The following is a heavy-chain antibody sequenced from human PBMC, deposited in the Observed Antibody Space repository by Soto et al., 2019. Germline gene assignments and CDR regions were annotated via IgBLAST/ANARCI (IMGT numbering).Heavy chain of an antibody. V-gene: IGHV3-30-3*01. CDR2: ISYDGNTK. CDR1: GFTFSNYA. J-gene: IGHJ3*02. CDR3: AREGGTTNAFNI. D-gene: IGHD1-1*01. Sequence: QVQLVESGGGVVQPGRSLRLSCAASGFTFSNYAVHWVRQAPGKGLEWVAVISYDGNTKYYADSVKGRFTISRDNSENTLDLQMNSLRADDTAEYYAAREGGTTNAFNIWGQGTVVTVSS.